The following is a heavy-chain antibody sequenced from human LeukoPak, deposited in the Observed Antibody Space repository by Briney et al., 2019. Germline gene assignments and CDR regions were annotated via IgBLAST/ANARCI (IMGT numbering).Heavy chain of an antibody. D-gene: IGHD3-16*01. CDR2: ISSSGSTI. V-gene: IGHV3-48*04. Sequence: GGSLRLSCAASGFTFSSYSMNWVRQAPGKRLEWVSYISSSGSTIYYADSVKGRFTISRDNAKNSLYLQMNSLRAEDTAVYYCATLSTYYVFYWGQGTLVTVSS. CDR3: ATLSTYYVFY. CDR1: GFTFSSYS. J-gene: IGHJ4*02.